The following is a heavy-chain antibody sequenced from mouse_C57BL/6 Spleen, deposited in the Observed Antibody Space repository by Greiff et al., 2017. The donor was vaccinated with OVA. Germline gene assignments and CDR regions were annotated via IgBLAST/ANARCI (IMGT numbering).Heavy chain of an antibody. CDR1: GFTFSSYA. CDR2: ISDGGSYT. CDR3: AREGRYFDV. V-gene: IGHV5-4*01. Sequence: EVQGVESGGGLVKPGGSLKLSCAASGFTFSSYAMSWVRQTPEKRLEWVATISDGGSYTYYPDNVKGRFTLSRDNAKNNLYLQMSHLKSEDTAMYYCAREGRYFDVWGTGTTVTVSS. J-gene: IGHJ1*03.